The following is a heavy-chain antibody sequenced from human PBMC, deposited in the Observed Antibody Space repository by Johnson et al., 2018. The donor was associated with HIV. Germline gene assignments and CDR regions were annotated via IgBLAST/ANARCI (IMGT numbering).Heavy chain of an antibody. CDR2: ISGGGSGT. D-gene: IGHD3-16*01. CDR3: ARVAFGSSYLDVFDI. Sequence: VQLMESGGGLVKPGGSLRLSCAASGFTVNSNYMSWVRQAPGKGLEWVSGISGGGSGTYYADSVKGRFTISRDNSKNTLYLQMKSLRAEDTAVYYCARVAFGSSYLDVFDIWSQGTMVTVSS. CDR1: GFTVNSNY. V-gene: IGHV3-66*01. J-gene: IGHJ3*02.